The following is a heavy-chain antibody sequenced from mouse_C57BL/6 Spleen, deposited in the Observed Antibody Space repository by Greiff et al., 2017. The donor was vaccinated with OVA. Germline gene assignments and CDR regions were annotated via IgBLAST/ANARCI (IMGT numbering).Heavy chain of an antibody. V-gene: IGHV1-9*01. J-gene: IGHJ2*01. CDR2: ILPGSGSN. D-gene: IGHD2-1*01. CDR3: TRMIYGNYFDY. Sequence: QVQLQQSGAELMKPGASVKLSCKATGYTFTGYWIEWVKQRPGHGLEWIGEILPGSGSNNYNEKLKGKATFTADTSANTDYMQLSSLTTEYSAIYYCTRMIYGNYFDYWGQGTTLTVSS. CDR1: GYTFTGYW.